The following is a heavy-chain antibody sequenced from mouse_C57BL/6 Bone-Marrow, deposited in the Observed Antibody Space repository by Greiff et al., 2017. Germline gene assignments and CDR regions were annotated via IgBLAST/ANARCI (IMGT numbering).Heavy chain of an antibody. J-gene: IGHJ2*01. CDR3: TAQNDYGSSYWDY. Sequence: EVQLQESGGGLVQPGGSMKLSCVASGFTFSNYWMNWVRQSPEKGLEWVAQIRLKSDNYATHYAESVKGKFTISRDDSKSSVYLQMNNVRAEDTGIYYCTAQNDYGSSYWDYWGQGTTLTVSS. D-gene: IGHD1-1*01. V-gene: IGHV6-3*01. CDR2: IRLKSDNYAT. CDR1: GFTFSNYW.